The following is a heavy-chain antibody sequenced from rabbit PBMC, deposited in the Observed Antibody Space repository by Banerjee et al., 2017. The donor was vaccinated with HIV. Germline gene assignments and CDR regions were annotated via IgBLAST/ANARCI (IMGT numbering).Heavy chain of an antibody. V-gene: IGHV1S43*01. CDR2: IYTTSGST. J-gene: IGHJ4*01. D-gene: IGHD4-2*01. CDR1: GIDFSSYYR. Sequence: QEQLVESGGGLVKPGGTLTLTCKASGIDFSSYYRMCWVRQAPGRGLELIACIYTTSGSTWYASWVNGRFTISKTSSTTMTLQMTSLTAADTATYFCARGSAYAGAGYALWGPGTLVPS. CDR3: ARGSAYAGAGYAL.